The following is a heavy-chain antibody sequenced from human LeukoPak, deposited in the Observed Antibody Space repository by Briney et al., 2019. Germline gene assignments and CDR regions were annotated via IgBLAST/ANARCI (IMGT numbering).Heavy chain of an antibody. V-gene: IGHV3-23*01. Sequence: QSGGSLRLSCAASGFTFSSYAMSWVRQAPGKGLEWVSAISGSGGSTYYADSVKGRFTISRDNSKNTLYLQMNSLRAEDTAVYYCAKQVLPLLEIDYWGQGTLVTVSS. CDR3: AKQVLPLLEIDY. D-gene: IGHD1-14*01. J-gene: IGHJ4*02. CDR1: GFTFSSYA. CDR2: ISGSGGST.